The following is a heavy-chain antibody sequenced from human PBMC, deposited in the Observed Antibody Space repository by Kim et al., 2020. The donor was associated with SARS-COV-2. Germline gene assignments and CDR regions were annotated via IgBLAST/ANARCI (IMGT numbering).Heavy chain of an antibody. Sequence: GGSLRLSCAASGFTFSNYAMSWVRQAPGKGLEWVSTISGGGGTTYHADSVKGRLTISRDNSKNTLNLQMNSLRAEDTAVYYCAKDPYYDFWSGYYFDYWGQGTLVTVSS. V-gene: IGHV3-23*01. CDR1: GFTFSNYA. CDR3: AKDPYYDFWSGYYFDY. D-gene: IGHD3-3*01. J-gene: IGHJ4*02. CDR2: ISGGGGTT.